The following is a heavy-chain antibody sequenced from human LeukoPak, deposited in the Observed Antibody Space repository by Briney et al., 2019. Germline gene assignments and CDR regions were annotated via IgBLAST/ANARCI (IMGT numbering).Heavy chain of an antibody. J-gene: IGHJ6*03. V-gene: IGHV1-2*06. CDR1: GYTFTGYY. CDR3: LVATTGSYYYYYMDV. D-gene: IGHD2-15*01. CDR2: INPNSGGT. Sequence: ASVKVSCKASGYTFTGYYMHWVRQAPGQGLEWMGRINPNSGGTNYAQKFQGRVTMTRDTSISTGYMELSRLRSDDTAVYYCLVATTGSYYYYYMDVWGKGTTVTVSS.